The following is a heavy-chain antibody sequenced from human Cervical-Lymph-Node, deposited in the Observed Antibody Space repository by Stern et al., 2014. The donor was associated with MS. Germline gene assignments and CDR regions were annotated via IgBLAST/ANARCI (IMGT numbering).Heavy chain of an antibody. CDR3: ARGSETSGYYPDYFQY. CDR1: GGTFSNYD. D-gene: IGHD3-22*01. CDR2: LIIIFDTA. V-gene: IGHV1-69*01. J-gene: IGHJ1*01. Sequence: QVQLVQSGPEVKKPGSSVKVSCKASGGTFSNYDISWVRQAPGQGLEWMGGLIIIFDTANYAQKFQGRVTISADESTSTAYMELSSLRSEDTAVYYCARGSETSGYYPDYFQYWGQGTPVTVSS.